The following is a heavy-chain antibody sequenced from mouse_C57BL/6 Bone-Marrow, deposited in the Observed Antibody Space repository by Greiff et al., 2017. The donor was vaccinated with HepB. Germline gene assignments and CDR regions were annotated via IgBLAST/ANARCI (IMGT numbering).Heavy chain of an antibody. CDR1: GYTFTSYW. Sequence: VQLQQPGAELVKPGASVKVSCKASGYTFTSYWMHWVKQRPGQGLEWIGRIYPSDSDTNYNQKFKGKATLTVDKSPRTSFMQLSSLTSVDSAVYCCTIVANCDLWGHGTTLTVSS. CDR3: TIVANCDL. D-gene: IGHD1-1*01. CDR2: IYPSDSDT. V-gene: IGHV1-74*01. J-gene: IGHJ2*01.